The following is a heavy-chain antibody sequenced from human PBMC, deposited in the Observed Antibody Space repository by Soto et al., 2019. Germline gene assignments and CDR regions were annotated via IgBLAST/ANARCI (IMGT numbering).Heavy chain of an antibody. J-gene: IGHJ4*02. CDR1: GYTFTGYY. CDR3: ARAQDIVVVPGPPTWALPDY. CDR2: INPNSGGT. D-gene: IGHD2-2*01. V-gene: IGHV1-2*04. Sequence: ASVKVSCKASGYTFTGYYMHWVRQAPGQGLEWMGWINPNSGGTNYAQKFQGWVTMTRDTSISTAYMELSRLRSDDTAVYYCARAQDIVVVPGPPTWALPDYWGQGTLVTVSS.